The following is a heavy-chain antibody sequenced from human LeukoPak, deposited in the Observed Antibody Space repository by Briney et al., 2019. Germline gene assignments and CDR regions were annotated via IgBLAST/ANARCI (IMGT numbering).Heavy chain of an antibody. V-gene: IGHV3-33*06. CDR1: GFTFSSYG. CDR3: AKGYGFLELCLDY. D-gene: IGHD3-3*01. CDR2: IWYDGRNK. J-gene: IGHJ4*02. Sequence: GGSLRLSCAASGFTFSSYGMHRVRQAPGKGLEWVAVIWYDGRNKYYADSVKGRFTISRDNSKNTLYLQMNSLRAEDTAVYYCAKGYGFLELCLDYWGQGTLVTVSS.